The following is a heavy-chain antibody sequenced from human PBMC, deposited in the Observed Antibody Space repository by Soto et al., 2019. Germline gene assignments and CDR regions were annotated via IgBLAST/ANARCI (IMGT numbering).Heavy chain of an antibody. CDR2: INHSGST. J-gene: IGHJ6*03. V-gene: IGHV4-34*01. D-gene: IGHD4-17*01. CDR3: ARGAATVTTRPLYYYYMDV. Sequence: SETLSLTCAVYGGSFSGYYWSWIRQPPGKGLEWIGEINHSGSTNYNPSLKSRVTISVDTSKNQFSLKLSSVTAADTAVYYCARGAATVTTRPLYYYYMDVWGKGTTVTVSS. CDR1: GGSFSGYY.